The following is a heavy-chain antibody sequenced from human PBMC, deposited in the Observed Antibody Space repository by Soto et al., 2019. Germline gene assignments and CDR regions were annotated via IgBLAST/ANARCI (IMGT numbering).Heavy chain of an antibody. V-gene: IGHV1-18*01. CDR3: ARDHPTMTTFGY. CDR1: GYTFTSYG. J-gene: IGHJ4*02. D-gene: IGHD4-17*01. Sequence: QVQLVQSGAEVKKPGASVKVSCKASGYTFTSYGISWVRQAPGQELEWMGWISTYNGDTNYAQKFQGRVTLTTDTSTTTVYMELRSLRSDDTAVYDCARDHPTMTTFGYWGQGTLVTVSS. CDR2: ISTYNGDT.